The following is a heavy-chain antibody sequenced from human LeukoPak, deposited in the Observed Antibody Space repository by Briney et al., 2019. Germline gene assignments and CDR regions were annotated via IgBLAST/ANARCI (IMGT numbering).Heavy chain of an antibody. D-gene: IGHD2-15*01. Sequence: PSETLSLTCAVYGGSFSGYYWSWIRQPPGEGLEWIGEINHSGSTNYNPSLKSRVTISVDTSKNQFSLKLSSVTAADTAVYYCARGQVTDIWGQGTLVTVSS. CDR1: GGSFSGYY. CDR2: INHSGST. CDR3: ARGQVTDI. V-gene: IGHV4-34*01. J-gene: IGHJ4*02.